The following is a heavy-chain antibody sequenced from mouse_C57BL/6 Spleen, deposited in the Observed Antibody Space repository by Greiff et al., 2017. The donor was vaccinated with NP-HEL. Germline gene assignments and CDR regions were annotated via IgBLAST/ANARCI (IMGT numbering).Heavy chain of an antibody. CDR1: GFNIKDYD. Sequence: EVQLQQSGAELVKPGASVTLSCTASGFNIKDYDMHWVKQRTEQGLEWIGRIDPEDGDTQYAQKFQGTATITADTSANIAYRQLSSLTSEDTAVYYCAKDSYYLDYWGQGTTLTVSS. CDR3: AKDSYYLDY. V-gene: IGHV14-2*01. J-gene: IGHJ2*01. CDR2: IDPEDGDT.